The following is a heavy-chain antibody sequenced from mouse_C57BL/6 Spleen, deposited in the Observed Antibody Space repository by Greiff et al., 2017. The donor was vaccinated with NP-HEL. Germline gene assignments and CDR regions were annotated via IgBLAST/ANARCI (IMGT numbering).Heavy chain of an antibody. CDR1: GYTFTDYE. V-gene: IGHV1-15*01. Sequence: QVQLKESGAELVRPGASVTLSCKASGYTFTDYEMHWVKQTPVHGLEWIGAIDPETGGTAYNQKFKGKAILTADKSSSTAYMELRSLTSEDSAVYYCTRRRYYAMDYWGQGTSVTVSS. CDR3: TRRRYYAMDY. CDR2: IDPETGGT. J-gene: IGHJ4*01.